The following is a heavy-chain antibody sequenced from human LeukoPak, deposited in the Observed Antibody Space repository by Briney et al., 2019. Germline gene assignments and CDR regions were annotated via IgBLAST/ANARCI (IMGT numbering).Heavy chain of an antibody. V-gene: IGHV3-7*01. CDR2: IKQDGSEK. D-gene: IGHD3-22*01. CDR3: ARDLDYYDSSGFFDY. Sequence: GGSLRLSCAASGFTVSSNYMSWVRQAPGKWLEWVANIKQDGSEKYYVDSVKGRFTISRDNAKNSLYLQMNSLRAEDTAVYYCARDLDYYDSSGFFDYWGQGTLVTVSS. J-gene: IGHJ4*02. CDR1: GFTVSSNY.